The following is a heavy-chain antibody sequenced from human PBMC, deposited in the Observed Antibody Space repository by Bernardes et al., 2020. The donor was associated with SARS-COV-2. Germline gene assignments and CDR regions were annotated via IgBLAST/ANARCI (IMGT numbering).Heavy chain of an antibody. V-gene: IGHV4-39*01. CDR2: IYYSGTT. Sequence: SETLSLTCTVSGASISSNTLFWVWIRQPPGKGLEWIGSIYYSGTTYYNASLKSRVTVSVDTSKNQISLKLSSVTAADTAVYYCARHRGYSGSYIFDFWGQGTLVTVSS. CDR3: ARHRGYSGSYIFDF. J-gene: IGHJ4*02. D-gene: IGHD1-26*01. CDR1: GASISSNTLF.